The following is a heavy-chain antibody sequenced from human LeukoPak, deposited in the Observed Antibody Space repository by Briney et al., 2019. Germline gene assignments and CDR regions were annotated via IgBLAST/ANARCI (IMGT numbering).Heavy chain of an antibody. CDR2: INHSGST. J-gene: IGHJ5*02. CDR3: AVAYSSSWPPGWFDP. Sequence: PSETLSLTCAVYGGSFSGYYWSWIRQPPGKGLGWIGEINHSGSTNYNPSLKSRVTISVDTSKNQFSLKLSSVTAADTAVYYCAVAYSSSWPPGWFDPWGQGTLVTVSS. V-gene: IGHV4-34*01. D-gene: IGHD6-13*01. CDR1: GGSFSGYY.